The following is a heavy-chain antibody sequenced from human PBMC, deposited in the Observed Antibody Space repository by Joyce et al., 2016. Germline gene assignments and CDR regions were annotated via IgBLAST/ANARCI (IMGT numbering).Heavy chain of an antibody. V-gene: IGHV3-23*01. Sequence: EVQLLESGGGLVQPGGSLRLSCAASGFTFSSYAMSWVRQAPGNGLEWVSTISASGGSTYYADSVKGRFTISRDNSEDSLYLHMNSLRAEDTAVYYCATWAPTNYDFWSGYSYYFDNWGQGTLVTVSS. J-gene: IGHJ4*02. CDR3: ATWAPTNYDFWSGYSYYFDN. CDR2: ISASGGST. CDR1: GFTFSSYA. D-gene: IGHD3-3*01.